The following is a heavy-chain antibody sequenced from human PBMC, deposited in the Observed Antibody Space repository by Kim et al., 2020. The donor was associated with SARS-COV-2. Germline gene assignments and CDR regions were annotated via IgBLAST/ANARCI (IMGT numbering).Heavy chain of an antibody. CDR3: AREGHYYDFWSGYVPLEYGMDV. CDR1: GYTFTSYA. D-gene: IGHD3-3*01. Sequence: ASVKVSCKASGYTFTSYAMHWVRQAPGQRLEWMGWINAGNGNTKYSQKFQGRVTITRDTSASTAYMELSSLRSEDTAVYYCAREGHYYDFWSGYVPLEYGMDVWGQGTTVTVSS. J-gene: IGHJ6*02. CDR2: INAGNGNT. V-gene: IGHV1-3*01.